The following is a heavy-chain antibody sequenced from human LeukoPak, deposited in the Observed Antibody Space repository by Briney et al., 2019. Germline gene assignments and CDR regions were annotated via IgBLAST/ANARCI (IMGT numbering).Heavy chain of an antibody. CDR2: IRYDGSNK. J-gene: IGHJ4*02. CDR1: GFTFSSYA. CDR3: ARAPYSGYERLNDY. V-gene: IGHV3-30*02. Sequence: GGSLRLSCAASGFTFSSYAMHWVRQAPGKGLEWGAFIRYDGSNKYYADSVKGRFTISRDSSKNSVYLDINSLRVEDTAIYYFARAPYSGYERLNDYWGQGTLVTVSS. D-gene: IGHD5-12*01.